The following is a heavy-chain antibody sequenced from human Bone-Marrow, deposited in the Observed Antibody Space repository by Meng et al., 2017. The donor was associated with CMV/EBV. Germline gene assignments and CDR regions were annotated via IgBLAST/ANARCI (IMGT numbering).Heavy chain of an antibody. CDR1: GFTFSSYS. Sequence: GGSLRLSCAASGFTFSSYSMHWVRQAPGKGLEWVSSISSSSSYIYYADSVKGRFTISRDNAKNSLYLQMNSLRAEDTAVYYCAREGYRSTNIGVATFTHGMDVWGQGTTVTVSS. V-gene: IGHV3-21*01. CDR2: ISSSSSYI. J-gene: IGHJ6*02. CDR3: AREGYRSTNIGVATFTHGMDV. D-gene: IGHD3-3*01.